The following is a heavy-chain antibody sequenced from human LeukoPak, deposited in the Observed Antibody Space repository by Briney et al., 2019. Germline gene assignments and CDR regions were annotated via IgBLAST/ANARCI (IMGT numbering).Heavy chain of an antibody. V-gene: IGHV3-9*03. CDR2: ISWNSGSI. D-gene: IGHD3-10*01. Sequence: GGSLRLSCAASGFTFDDYAMHWVRQAPGKGLEWVSGISWNSGSIGYADSVKGRFTISRDNAKNSLYLQMNSLRAEDMALYYCAKEAMVRGAHNDAFDIWSQGTMVTVSS. J-gene: IGHJ3*02. CDR3: AKEAMVRGAHNDAFDI. CDR1: GFTFDDYA.